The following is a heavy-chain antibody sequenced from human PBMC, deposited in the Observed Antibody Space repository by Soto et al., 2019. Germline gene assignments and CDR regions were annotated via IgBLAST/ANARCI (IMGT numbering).Heavy chain of an antibody. V-gene: IGHV1-46*03. D-gene: IGHD6-13*01. Sequence: ASVKVSCKASGYTFTGYYMHWVRQAPGQGLEWMGIINPSSGGTSHAQKFQGRVTMTRDTPTSTVYMELSSLRSEDTAVYYCARAAAALVGPDVWGKGTTVTVSS. CDR1: GYTFTGYY. CDR3: ARAAAALVGPDV. J-gene: IGHJ6*04. CDR2: INPSSGGT.